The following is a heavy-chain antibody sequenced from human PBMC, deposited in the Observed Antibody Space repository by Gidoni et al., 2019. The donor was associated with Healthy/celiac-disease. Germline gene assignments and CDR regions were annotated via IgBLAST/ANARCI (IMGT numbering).Heavy chain of an antibody. CDR2: IYPGDSDT. J-gene: IGHJ3*02. Sequence: EVQLVQSGAEVKKPGESLKISCKGSGYSFPSYWIGWVGQRPGQGLEWMGIIYPGDSDTRYSPSFQGQGTISADKSISTAYLQWSSLKASDTAMYYCARLPYCSSTSCYGYAFDIWGQGTMVTVSS. D-gene: IGHD2-2*01. CDR1: GYSFPSYW. CDR3: ARLPYCSSTSCYGYAFDI. V-gene: IGHV5-51*01.